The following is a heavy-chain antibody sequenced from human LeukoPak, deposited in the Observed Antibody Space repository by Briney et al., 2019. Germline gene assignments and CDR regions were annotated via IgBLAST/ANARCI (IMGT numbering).Heavy chain of an antibody. J-gene: IGHJ3*02. V-gene: IGHV4-30-2*01. CDR1: GGSISSGGYS. Sequence: SQTLSLTCAVSGGSISSGGYSWSWIRQPPGKGLGWIGYIYHSGSTYYNPSLKSRVTISVDRSKNQFSLKLSSVTAADTAVYYCARGLGSLLGGHAFDIWGQGTMVTVSS. CDR2: IYHSGST. CDR3: ARGLGSLLGGHAFDI. D-gene: IGHD1-26*01.